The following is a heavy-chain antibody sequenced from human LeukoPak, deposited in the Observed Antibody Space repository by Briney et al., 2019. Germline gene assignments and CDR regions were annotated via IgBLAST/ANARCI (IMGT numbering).Heavy chain of an antibody. Sequence: SETLSLTCGVYGGSFSGYYWSWIRQPPGKGLEWIGEINDSGSTNYNPSLKGRATISADTSKNQFSLNLSSVTAADTAVYYCARHMLGGKRSFDSWGQGTLVTVSS. V-gene: IGHV4-34*01. CDR3: ARHMLGGKRSFDS. J-gene: IGHJ4*02. D-gene: IGHD4-23*01. CDR1: GGSFSGYY. CDR2: INDSGST.